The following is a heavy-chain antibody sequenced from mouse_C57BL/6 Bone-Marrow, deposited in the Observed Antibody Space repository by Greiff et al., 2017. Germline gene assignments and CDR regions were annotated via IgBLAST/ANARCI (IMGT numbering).Heavy chain of an antibody. D-gene: IGHD2-1*01. Sequence: EVQVVESGGGLVQPGGSLTLSCAASGFTFTDYYMYWVRQTPAKRLEWVAYISNGGGSTYYPDTVKGRFTISRDNAKNTLYLQMSHLESEDTAMYYCARRGNYDYAMDYWGQGTSVTVSS. J-gene: IGHJ4*01. CDR2: ISNGGGST. CDR1: GFTFTDYY. CDR3: ARRGNYDYAMDY. V-gene: IGHV5-12*01.